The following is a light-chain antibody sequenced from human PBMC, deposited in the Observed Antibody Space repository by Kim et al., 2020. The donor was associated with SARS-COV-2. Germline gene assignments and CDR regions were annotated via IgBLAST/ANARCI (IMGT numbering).Light chain of an antibody. CDR1: SSNIGSNP. V-gene: IGLV1-44*01. J-gene: IGLJ2*01. Sequence: GQRVTMSCSGSSSNIGSNPVNWYQQLPGTAPKLLIYYNDQRPSGVPDRFSGSKSGTSASLAISGLQSEDEADYYCSSWDDSLNAVVFGGGTQLTVL. CDR2: YND. CDR3: SSWDDSLNAVV.